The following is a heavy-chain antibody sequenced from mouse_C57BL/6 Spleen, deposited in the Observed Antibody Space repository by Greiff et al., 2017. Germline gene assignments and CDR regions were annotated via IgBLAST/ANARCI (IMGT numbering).Heavy chain of an antibody. CDR2: IYWDDDK. D-gene: IGHD3-3*01. CDR3: ARRELDYYFDY. V-gene: IGHV8-12*01. CDR1: GFSLSTSGMG. Sequence: QVTLKESGPGILQSSQTLSLTCSFSGFSLSTSGMGVSWIRQPSGKGLEWLAHIYWDDDKRYNPSLKSRLTISKDTSRNQVFLKLTSVDTADTATYYCARRELDYYFDYWGQGTTLTVSS. J-gene: IGHJ2*01.